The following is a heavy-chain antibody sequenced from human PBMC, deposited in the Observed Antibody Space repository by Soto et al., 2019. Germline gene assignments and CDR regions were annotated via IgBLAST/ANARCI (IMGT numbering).Heavy chain of an antibody. CDR1: GVTFSSYG. Sequence: GGSLGLSCAESGVTFSSYGVHGVSQAPGKGLEWVAVIWYDGSNKYYADSVKGRFTISRDNSKNTLYLQMNSLRAEDTAVYYCASCLWFGDAFDIWGQGTMVTVSS. V-gene: IGHV3-33*01. D-gene: IGHD3-10*01. CDR2: IWYDGSNK. CDR3: ASCLWFGDAFDI. J-gene: IGHJ3*02.